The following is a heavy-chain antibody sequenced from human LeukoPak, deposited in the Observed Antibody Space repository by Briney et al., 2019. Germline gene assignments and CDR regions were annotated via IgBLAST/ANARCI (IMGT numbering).Heavy chain of an antibody. J-gene: IGHJ4*02. Sequence: GGSLRLSCAASGFTFSNYWMTWVRQAPGKGLEWVTFIRYDGSNKYYADSVKGRFTISRDNSKNTLYLQMNGLRAEDTAVYYCSRSSDLHYWGQGTLVTVSS. CDR3: SRSSDLHY. V-gene: IGHV3-30*02. CDR1: GFTFSNYW. D-gene: IGHD6-6*01. CDR2: IRYDGSNK.